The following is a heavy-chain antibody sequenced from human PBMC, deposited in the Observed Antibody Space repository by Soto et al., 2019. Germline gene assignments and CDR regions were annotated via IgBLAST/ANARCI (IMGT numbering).Heavy chain of an antibody. CDR1: GYTFTSYY. V-gene: IGHV1-46*01. CDR2: INPSGGST. J-gene: IGHJ6*02. CDR3: ARDSRVFGVVPHYYYYYGMDV. D-gene: IGHD3-3*01. Sequence: ASVKVSCKXSGYTFTSYYMHWVRQAPGQGLEWMGIINPSGGSTSYAQKFQGRVTMTRDTSTSTAYMELSSLRSEDTAVYYCARDSRVFGVVPHYYYYYGMDVWGQGTTVTVSS.